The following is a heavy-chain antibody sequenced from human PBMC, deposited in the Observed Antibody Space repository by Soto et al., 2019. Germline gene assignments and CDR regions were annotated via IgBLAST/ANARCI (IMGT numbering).Heavy chain of an antibody. D-gene: IGHD3-16*02. J-gene: IGHJ4*02. CDR3: ATVSEGSMITFGGVIAY. CDR1: GFTFSTYG. V-gene: IGHV3-30*03. Sequence: QVQLVESGGGVVQPGRSLRLSCAASGFTFSTYGMHWVRQAPGKGLEWVAVISFDGNIQYYADSVKGRFTISRDNSKNTLYLQMDSLRAEDTAVYYCATVSEGSMITFGGVIAYWGQGTLVTVSS. CDR2: ISFDGNIQ.